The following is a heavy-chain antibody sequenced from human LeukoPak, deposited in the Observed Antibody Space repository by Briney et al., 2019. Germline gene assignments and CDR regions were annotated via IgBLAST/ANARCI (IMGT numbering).Heavy chain of an antibody. CDR1: GGSISSSSHY. CDR2: IYYSGST. D-gene: IGHD2-2*01. V-gene: IGHV4-39*01. J-gene: IGHJ5*02. Sequence: PSETLSLTCTVSGGSISSSSHYWGWIRQPPGKGLEWIGSIYYSGSTYYNPSLKSRVTISVDTSKNQFSLKLSSVTAADTAVYYCATHIVVVPAAMPLEFDPWGQGTLVTVSS. CDR3: ATHIVVVPAAMPLEFDP.